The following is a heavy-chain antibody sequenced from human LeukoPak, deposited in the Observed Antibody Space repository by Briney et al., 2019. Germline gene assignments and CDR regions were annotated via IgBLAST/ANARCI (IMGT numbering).Heavy chain of an antibody. J-gene: IGHJ4*02. Sequence: SVKVSCKASGFTFTSSAVQWVRQARGQRLEWIGWIVVGSGNTNYAQKFQERVTITRDMSTSTAYMVLSSLRSEDTAVYYCAADHLHYDSSGSKENWGQGTLVTVSS. CDR3: AADHLHYDSSGSKEN. V-gene: IGHV1-58*01. CDR2: IVVGSGNT. D-gene: IGHD3-22*01. CDR1: GFTFTSSA.